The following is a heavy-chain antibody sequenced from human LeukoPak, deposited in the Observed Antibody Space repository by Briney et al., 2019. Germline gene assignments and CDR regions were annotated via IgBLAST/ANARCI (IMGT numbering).Heavy chain of an antibody. Sequence: PGGSLRLSCAASGFTIGRSAMSWVRQAPGKGLEWVSGINGGGTYYANSVKGRFTISRDNSENMLYLQMNSLRAVDTAIYYCAFRSGNYYDYWGQGTLVTVSS. V-gene: IGHV3-23*01. CDR3: AFRSGNYYDY. CDR1: GFTIGRSA. CDR2: INGGGT. D-gene: IGHD1-26*01. J-gene: IGHJ4*02.